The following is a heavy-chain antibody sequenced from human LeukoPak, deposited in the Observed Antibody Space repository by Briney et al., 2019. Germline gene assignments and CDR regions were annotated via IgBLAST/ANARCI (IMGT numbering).Heavy chain of an antibody. J-gene: IGHJ3*02. CDR2: ISSSSGTI. CDR3: ARGIRATHAFDI. V-gene: IGHV3-48*04. Sequence: QPGGSLRLSCAASGFTFSSYSMKWVRQAPGKGLEWVSYISSSSGTIYYADSVKGRFTISRGNAENSLYLQMNSLRAEDTAVYYCARGIRATHAFDIWGQGTMVTVSS. CDR1: GFTFSSYS. D-gene: IGHD1-26*01.